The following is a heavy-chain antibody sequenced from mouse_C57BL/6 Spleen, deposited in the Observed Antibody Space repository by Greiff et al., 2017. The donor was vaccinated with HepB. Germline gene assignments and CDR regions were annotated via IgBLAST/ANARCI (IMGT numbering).Heavy chain of an antibody. Sequence: QVTLKECGPGILQPSQTLSLTCSFSGFSLSTFGMGVGWIRQPSGKGLEWLAHIWWDDDKYYNPALKSRLTISKDTSKNQVFLKIANVDTADTATYYCARIEDYGSSYDDWYFDVWGTGTTVTVSS. CDR1: GFSLSTFGMG. J-gene: IGHJ1*03. CDR3: ARIEDYGSSYDDWYFDV. CDR2: IWWDDDK. D-gene: IGHD1-1*01. V-gene: IGHV8-8*01.